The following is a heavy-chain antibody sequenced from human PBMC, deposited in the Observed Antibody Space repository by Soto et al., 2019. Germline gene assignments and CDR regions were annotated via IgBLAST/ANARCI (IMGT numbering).Heavy chain of an antibody. CDR2: ISNDGNDE. CDR3: TKDIHSGRHQLGADY. V-gene: IGHV3-30*18. CDR1: GFVFSNYG. D-gene: IGHD1-26*01. Sequence: QVQVVESGGGVVQPGRSLRLSCAASGFVFSNYGMHWVRQAPGKGMEWVAVISNDGNDEYYIYSVKGRFTISRDNSKNTVYLQMNTLNTEDTALYYCTKDIHSGRHQLGADYWGQGTLVTVSS. J-gene: IGHJ4*02.